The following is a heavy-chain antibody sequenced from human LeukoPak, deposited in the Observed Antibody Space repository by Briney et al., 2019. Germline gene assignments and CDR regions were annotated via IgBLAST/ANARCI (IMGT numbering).Heavy chain of an antibody. J-gene: IGHJ4*02. CDR3: AKDNLYGLWPLDY. CDR2: IRFDGSNK. D-gene: IGHD5-18*01. V-gene: IGHV3-30*02. CDR1: GFTFSSYG. Sequence: GGSLRLSRAASGFTFSSYGMHWVRPAPGKGLEWVAFIRFDGSNKYCADSVKGRFTISRDNSKNTLYLQMNSLRAEDTAVYYCAKDNLYGLWPLDYWGQGTLVTVSS.